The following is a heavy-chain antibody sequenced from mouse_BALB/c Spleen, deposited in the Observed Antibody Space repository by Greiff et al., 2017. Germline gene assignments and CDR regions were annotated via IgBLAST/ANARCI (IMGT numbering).Heavy chain of an antibody. Sequence: LQQPGSELVRPGASVKLSCKASGYTFTSYWMHWVKQRPGQGLEWIGNIYPGSGSTNYDEKFKSKATLTVDTSSSTAYMQLSSLTSEDSAVYYCTRGYPYAMDYWGQGTTLTVSS. V-gene: IGHV1S22*01. D-gene: IGHD6-5*01. J-gene: IGHJ2*01. CDR1: GYTFTSYW. CDR3: TRGYPYAMDY. CDR2: IYPGSGST.